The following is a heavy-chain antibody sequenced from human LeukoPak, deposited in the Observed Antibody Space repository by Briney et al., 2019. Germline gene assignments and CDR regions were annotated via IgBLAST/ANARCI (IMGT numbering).Heavy chain of an antibody. D-gene: IGHD1-26*01. V-gene: IGHV3-30*04. CDR2: ISYDGSNK. Sequence: PGRSLRLSCAASGFTFSSYAMHWVRQAPGKGLEWVAVISYDGSNKYYADSVKGRFTISRDNSKNTLYLQMNSLRAEDTAVYYCAKDKSFSGYSVYWGQGTLVTVSS. CDR1: GFTFSSYA. J-gene: IGHJ4*02. CDR3: AKDKSFSGYSVY.